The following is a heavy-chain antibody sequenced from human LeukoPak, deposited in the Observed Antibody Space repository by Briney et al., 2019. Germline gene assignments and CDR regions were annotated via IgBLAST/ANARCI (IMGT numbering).Heavy chain of an antibody. CDR2: IRYDGSNK. CDR3: VKHSAPVLAAARFDY. D-gene: IGHD2-2*01. CDR1: GFTFSSYG. V-gene: IGHV3-30*02. Sequence: GGSLRLSCAASGFTFSSYGMHWVRQAPGKGLEWVAFIRYDGSNKYYADSVKGRFTISRDNSKNTLYLQMNSLRAEDTALYYCVKHSAPVLAAARFDYWGQGNLVTVSS. J-gene: IGHJ4*02.